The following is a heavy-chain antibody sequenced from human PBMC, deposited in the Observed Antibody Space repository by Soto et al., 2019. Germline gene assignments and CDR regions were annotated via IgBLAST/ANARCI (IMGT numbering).Heavy chain of an antibody. J-gene: IGHJ5*02. V-gene: IGHV1-2*02. D-gene: IGHD5-12*01. CDR3: VRDASSGYRGWWDP. CDR2: LIPYNGDR. CDR1: GYTFTGYY. Sequence: ASVKVSCKASGYTFTGYYMHWVRQAPGQGLEWMGLLIPYNGDRIYAQKFQGRVILTTDTATNTAYMELGSLRSDDTAVYYCVRDASSGYRGWWDPWGQGTLVTVSS.